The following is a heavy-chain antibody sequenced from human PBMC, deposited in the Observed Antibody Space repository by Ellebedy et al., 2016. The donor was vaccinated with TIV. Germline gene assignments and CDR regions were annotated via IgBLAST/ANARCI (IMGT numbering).Heavy chain of an antibody. J-gene: IGHJ4*02. CDR1: GFLLKTNREG. CDR2: IYWDDDK. Sequence: SGPTLVKPTQTLTLTCSFSGFLLKTNREGVAWIRQPPGKALEWLGLIYWDDDKRYSPSLKSRLTITKDTSGNQVFLTLTNMDPVDTATYFCAHRGGRFNNSWHYFFDYWGQGTPVTVSS. CDR3: AHRGGRFNNSWHYFFDY. V-gene: IGHV2-5*02. D-gene: IGHD2/OR15-2a*01.